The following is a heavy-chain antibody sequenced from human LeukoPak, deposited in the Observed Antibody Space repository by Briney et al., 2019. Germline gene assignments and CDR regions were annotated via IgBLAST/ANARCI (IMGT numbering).Heavy chain of an antibody. J-gene: IGHJ4*02. Sequence: ASVKVSCKASGHTFTGYYMHWVRQAPGQGLEWMGWINPNSGGTNYAQKFQGRVTMTRDTSISTAYMELSRLRSDDTAVYYCARAVGYCSSTSCYIGYYFDYWGQGTLVTVSS. CDR1: GHTFTGYY. CDR3: ARAVGYCSSTSCYIGYYFDY. CDR2: INPNSGGT. V-gene: IGHV1-2*02. D-gene: IGHD2-2*02.